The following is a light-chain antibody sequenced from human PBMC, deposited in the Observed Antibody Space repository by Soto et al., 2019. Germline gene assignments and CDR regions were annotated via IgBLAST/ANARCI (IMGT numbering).Light chain of an antibody. CDR1: QSVSVSH. CDR3: QQYNNWPFT. J-gene: IGKJ4*01. V-gene: IGKV3-20*01. Sequence: ETVLTQSPGTLSLSPGERATLSCRASQSVSVSHLAWYQQKPGQSPRLLIYGTSSRATGIPDRFSGSGSGTDFTLTISRLEPEDFAVYYCQQYNNWPFTFGGGTKVEI. CDR2: GTS.